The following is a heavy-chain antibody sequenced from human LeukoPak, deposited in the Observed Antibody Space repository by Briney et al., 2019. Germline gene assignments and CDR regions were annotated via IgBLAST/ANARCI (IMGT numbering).Heavy chain of an antibody. V-gene: IGHV3-7*01. D-gene: IGHD6-19*01. J-gene: IGHJ4*02. CDR1: GFTFSTHW. CDR3: ARDQWLAY. CDR2: INQDGSEK. Sequence: GGSLRLSCGASGFTFSTHWMNWVRQAPGKGLEWVANINQDGSEKYYVDSVKGRFTISRDNAENSLYLQMNSLRAEDTAVYYCARDQWLAYWGQGTLVTVSS.